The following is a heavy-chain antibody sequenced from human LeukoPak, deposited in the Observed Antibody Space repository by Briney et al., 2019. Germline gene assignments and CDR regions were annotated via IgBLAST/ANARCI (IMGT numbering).Heavy chain of an antibody. V-gene: IGHV3-30*04. Sequence: GGSLRLSCAASGFTFSSYAMHWVRQAPGKGLEWVAVISYDGSNKYYADSVKGRFTISRDNSKNTLYLQMNSLRAEDTAVCYCAKWKYSNSGIDDYWGQGTLVTVSS. J-gene: IGHJ4*02. CDR2: ISYDGSNK. CDR3: AKWKYSNSGIDDY. CDR1: GFTFSSYA. D-gene: IGHD6-6*01.